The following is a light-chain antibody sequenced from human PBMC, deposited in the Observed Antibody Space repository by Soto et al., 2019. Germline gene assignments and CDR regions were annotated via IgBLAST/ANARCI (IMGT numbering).Light chain of an antibody. CDR1: QSVSSY. J-gene: IGKJ4*01. CDR3: QHRSNWLA. Sequence: EIVLTQSPATLSLSPGERATLSCGASQSVSSYLAWYQQKPGQAPRLLIYDASNRATGIPARFSGSGSGTDFTLTITSLEPEDFAVYYCQHRSNWLAFGGGTKVDIK. V-gene: IGKV3-11*01. CDR2: DAS.